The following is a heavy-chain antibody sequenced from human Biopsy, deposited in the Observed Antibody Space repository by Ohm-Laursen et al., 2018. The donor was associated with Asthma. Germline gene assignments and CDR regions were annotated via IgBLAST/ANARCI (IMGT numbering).Heavy chain of an antibody. CDR2: IYHSGST. V-gene: IGHV4-30-2*01. CDR1: GGSISSGGYS. D-gene: IGHD5-24*01. J-gene: IGHJ4*02. Sequence: SQTLSLTCAVSGGSISSGGYSWSWIRQPPGKGLEWIGYIYHSGSTYYNPSLKSRVTISVDRSKNQFSLKLSSVIAADTAVYYCARVKDGYNSDYWGQGTLVTVPS. CDR3: ARVKDGYNSDY.